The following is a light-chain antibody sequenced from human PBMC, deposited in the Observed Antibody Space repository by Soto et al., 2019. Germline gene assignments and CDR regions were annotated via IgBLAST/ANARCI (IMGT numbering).Light chain of an antibody. CDR1: QSVRTNY. CDR2: GAF. CDR3: QQRSNWPPEIT. V-gene: IGKV3D-20*02. J-gene: IGKJ5*01. Sequence: EIVMTQSPVTLSASPGESATLSCRATQSVRTNYLAWYQQKRGQAPWLLIYGAFNRAGGVPDRFSGSGSGTDFTLTVSSLEPEDFALYYCQQRSNWPPEITFGQGTRLEIK.